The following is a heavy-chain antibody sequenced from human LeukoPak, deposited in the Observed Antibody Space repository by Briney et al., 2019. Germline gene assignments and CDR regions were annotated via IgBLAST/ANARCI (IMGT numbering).Heavy chain of an antibody. J-gene: IGHJ4*02. Sequence: GGSLRLSCAASGFTFSSYGMHWVRQAPGKGLEWVAFIRYDGSNRYYADSVRGRFTISRDNSRNTLYVQMNSLRAEDTAVYYCAKDRGSLDYWGQGTLVTVSS. D-gene: IGHD1-26*01. CDR2: IRYDGSNR. CDR1: GFTFSSYG. CDR3: AKDRGSLDY. V-gene: IGHV3-30*02.